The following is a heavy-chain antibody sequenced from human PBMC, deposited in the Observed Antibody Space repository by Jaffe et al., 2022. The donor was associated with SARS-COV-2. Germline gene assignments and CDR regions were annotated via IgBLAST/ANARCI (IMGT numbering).Heavy chain of an antibody. D-gene: IGHD3-9*01. V-gene: IGHV3-11*01. CDR2: ISSSGSTI. CDR3: ARDPAHYDILTGRSAYYYGMDV. CDR1: GFTFSDYY. J-gene: IGHJ6*02. Sequence: QVQLVESGGGLVKPGGSLRLSCAASGFTFSDYYMSWIRQAPGKGLEWVSYISSSGSTIYYADSVKGRFTISRDNAKNSLYLQMNSLRAEDTAVYYCARDPAHYDILTGRSAYYYGMDVWGQGTTVTVSS.